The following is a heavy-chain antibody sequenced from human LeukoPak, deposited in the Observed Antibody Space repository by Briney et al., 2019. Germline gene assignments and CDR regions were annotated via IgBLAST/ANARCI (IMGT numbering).Heavy chain of an antibody. Sequence: SETLSLTCTVSGGSISSYYWSWIRQAPGKGLEWIGNIYYSGSTNYNPSLKSRVTVTVDTSKNQFSLKLSSVTAADTAVYYCARHGTLGSTTYPLDYWGQGTLVTVSS. V-gene: IGHV4-59*08. J-gene: IGHJ4*02. CDR3: ARHGTLGSTTYPLDY. CDR1: GGSISSYY. D-gene: IGHD1-26*01. CDR2: IYYSGST.